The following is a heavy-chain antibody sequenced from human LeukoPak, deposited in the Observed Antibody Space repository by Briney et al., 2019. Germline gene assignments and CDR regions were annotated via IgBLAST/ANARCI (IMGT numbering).Heavy chain of an antibody. Sequence: PGGSLRLSCAASGFIFSRHGMNWVRQAPGKGLEWVSYISSSSSTIYYADSVKGRFTISRDNAKNSLYLQMNSLRAEDTAVYYCARPLSQDIVVVPAADYYYYYMDVWGKGTTVTVSS. J-gene: IGHJ6*03. V-gene: IGHV3-48*01. D-gene: IGHD2-2*01. CDR3: ARPLSQDIVVVPAADYYYYYMDV. CDR1: GFIFSRHG. CDR2: ISSSSSTI.